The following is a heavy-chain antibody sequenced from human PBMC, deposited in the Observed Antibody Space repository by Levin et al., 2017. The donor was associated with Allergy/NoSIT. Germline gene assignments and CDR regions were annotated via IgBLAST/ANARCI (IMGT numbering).Heavy chain of an antibody. J-gene: IGHJ4*02. Sequence: TGGSLRLSCEASGFTFGDYYMTWIRQTPGKGLEWIAYISLTGSSTYYADSLKGRFTISRDNTKGSLFLQMDSLRADDTAVYYCARHFRYSSSSVAYWGRGTLVNVSS. D-gene: IGHD2-2*01. CDR3: ARHFRYSSSSVAY. V-gene: IGHV3-11*01. CDR1: GFTFGDYY. CDR2: ISLTGSST.